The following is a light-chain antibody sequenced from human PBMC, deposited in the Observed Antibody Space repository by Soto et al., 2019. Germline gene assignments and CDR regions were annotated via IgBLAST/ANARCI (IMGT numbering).Light chain of an antibody. CDR1: QSVSSY. V-gene: IGKV3-11*01. Sequence: PGERATLSCRASQSVSSYLAWYQQKPGQAPRLLIYDASNRATGIPARFSGSGSGTDFTLTISSLEPEDFAVYYCQQRTNWPGFTFGPGTKVDIK. CDR2: DAS. J-gene: IGKJ3*01. CDR3: QQRTNWPGFT.